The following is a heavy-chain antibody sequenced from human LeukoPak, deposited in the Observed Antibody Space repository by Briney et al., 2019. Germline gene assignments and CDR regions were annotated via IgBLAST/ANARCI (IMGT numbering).Heavy chain of an antibody. CDR1: GFTFSTHN. V-gene: IGHV3-21*01. CDR2: ISTTSYI. J-gene: IGHJ6*03. Sequence: GGSMRLSCAASGFTFSTHNMWWVRQAPGKGLEWVSSISTTSYIYYADSLKGRFTISRDNAKNSLFLQMNSLRAEDTAVYYCARVVSAARSLPYYYYMDVWGKGTTVTVSS. D-gene: IGHD6-6*01. CDR3: ARVVSAARSLPYYYYMDV.